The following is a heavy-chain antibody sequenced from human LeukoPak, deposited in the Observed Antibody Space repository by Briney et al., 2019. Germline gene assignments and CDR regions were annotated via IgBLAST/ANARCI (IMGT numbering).Heavy chain of an antibody. Sequence: GASVKVSCKASAYTFTGYYIHWVRQAPGQGLEWMGWINPNGGGTNYAQNFQGRVTMTRDTSINTAYMELNRLTSDDTAVYYCARAYYESSAYRHAVYFDYWGQGTLVTVSS. CDR3: ARAYYESSAYRHAVYFDY. D-gene: IGHD3-22*01. CDR2: INPNGGGT. CDR1: AYTFTGYY. V-gene: IGHV1-2*02. J-gene: IGHJ4*02.